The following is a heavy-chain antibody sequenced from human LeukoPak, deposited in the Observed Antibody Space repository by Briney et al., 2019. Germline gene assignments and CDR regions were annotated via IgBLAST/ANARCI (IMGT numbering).Heavy chain of an antibody. CDR1: GGSFSGYY. CDR3: ARGHDYDFWSGYQRKDAFDI. Sequence: SETLSLTCAVYGGSFSGYYWSWIRQPPGKGLEWIGEINHSGSTNYNPSLKSRVTISVDTSKNQFSLKLSSVTAADTAVYYCARGHDYDFWSGYQRKDAFDIWGQGTMVTVSS. J-gene: IGHJ3*02. D-gene: IGHD3-3*01. V-gene: IGHV4-34*01. CDR2: INHSGST.